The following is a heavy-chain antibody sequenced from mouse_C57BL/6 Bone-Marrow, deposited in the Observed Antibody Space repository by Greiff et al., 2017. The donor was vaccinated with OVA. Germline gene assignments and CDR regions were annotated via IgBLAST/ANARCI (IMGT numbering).Heavy chain of an antibody. CDR1: GYSITSGYY. Sequence: DVQLVESGPGLVKPSQSLSLTCSVTGYSITSGYYWNWIRQFPGNKLEWMGYISYDGSNNYNPSLKNRISITRDTSKNQFFLKLNSVTTEDTATYYCARDDYYGSSYPFDYWGQGTTLTVSS. D-gene: IGHD1-1*01. CDR2: ISYDGSN. V-gene: IGHV3-6*01. CDR3: ARDDYYGSSYPFDY. J-gene: IGHJ2*01.